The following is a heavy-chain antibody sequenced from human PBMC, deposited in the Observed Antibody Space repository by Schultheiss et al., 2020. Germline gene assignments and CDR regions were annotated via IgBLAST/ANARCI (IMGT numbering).Heavy chain of an antibody. CDR2: ISWNSGSI. CDR1: GFTFDDYA. V-gene: IGHV3-9*01. J-gene: IGHJ4*02. Sequence: GGSLRLSCAASGFTFDDYAMHWVRQAPGKGLEWVSGISWNSGSIGYADSVKGRFTISRDNSKNTLYLQMNSLRAEDTAVYYCSREGYSSGWYPFDYWGQGTLVTVAS. D-gene: IGHD6-19*01. CDR3: SREGYSSGWYPFDY.